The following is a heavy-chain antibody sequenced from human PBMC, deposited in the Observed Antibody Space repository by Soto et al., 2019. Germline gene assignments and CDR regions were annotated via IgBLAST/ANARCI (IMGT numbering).Heavy chain of an antibody. J-gene: IGHJ4*02. CDR2: INHSGST. V-gene: IGHV4-34*01. Sequence: QVQLQQWGAGLLKPSETLSLTCAVYGGSFSGYYWSWIRQPPGKGLEWIGEINHSGSTNYNPSLKSRVTLSVDTSKNQFSLKLSSVTAADTAVYYCARGYCSSTSCYLMFDYWGQGTLVTVSS. CDR3: ARGYCSSTSCYLMFDY. D-gene: IGHD2-2*01. CDR1: GGSFSGYY.